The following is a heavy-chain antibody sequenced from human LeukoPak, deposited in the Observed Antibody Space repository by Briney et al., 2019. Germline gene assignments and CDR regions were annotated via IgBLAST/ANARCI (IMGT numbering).Heavy chain of an antibody. CDR3: AKDQSRDYFRGADY. CDR2: IRGDGATK. V-gene: IGHV3-23*01. CDR1: GFIFSTYA. Sequence: PGGSLRLSCAASGFIFSTYAMTWVRQAPGKGLEWVSAIRGDGATKFYADSVKGRFTVSRDNSKNTVYLQMNSLRAEDTAVYYCAKDQSRDYFRGADYWGQGTLVTVSS. J-gene: IGHJ4*02. D-gene: IGHD2/OR15-2a*01.